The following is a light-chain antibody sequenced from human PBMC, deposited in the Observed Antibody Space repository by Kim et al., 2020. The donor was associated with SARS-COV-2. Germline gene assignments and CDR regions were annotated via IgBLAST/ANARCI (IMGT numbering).Light chain of an antibody. CDR1: NIGGKS. CDR2: YDS. J-gene: IGLJ2*01. Sequence: GKTARITCGGNNIGGKSVRWYQQKPGQAPVLVIYYDSDRPSGIPERFSGSNSGNTATLTISRVEAGDEADYYCQVWDSSSDHPGVVFGGGTQLTVL. V-gene: IGLV3-21*04. CDR3: QVWDSSSDHPGVV.